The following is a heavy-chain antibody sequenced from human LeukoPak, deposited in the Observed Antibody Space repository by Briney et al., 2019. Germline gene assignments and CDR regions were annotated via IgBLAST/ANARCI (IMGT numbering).Heavy chain of an antibody. CDR2: ISGSGIVM. CDR3: AGGYASGSPYYFDS. V-gene: IGHV3-48*03. J-gene: IGHJ4*02. D-gene: IGHD3-10*01. Sequence: PGGSLRLSCVRSGFTFSTYEMNWVRHAPGEGLEWVSYISGSGIVMFYGDSARGRFTISRDNAKNSLYLQMNSLRAEDTAIYYCAGGYASGSPYYFDSWGPGTMVTVSS. CDR1: GFTFSTYE.